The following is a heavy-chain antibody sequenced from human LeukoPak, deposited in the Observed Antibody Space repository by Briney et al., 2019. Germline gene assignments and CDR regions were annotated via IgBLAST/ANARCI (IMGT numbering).Heavy chain of an antibody. V-gene: IGHV1-2*02. CDR3: AALWFGKKNWFDP. CDR1: GYTFTSNY. CDR2: ISPNSGAT. J-gene: IGHJ5*02. Sequence: ASVKVSCKSFGYTFTSNYMHWVRQAPGQGLEWMGWISPNSGATKYAQKFQGRVTMTRDTSISTAYMELSRLRSDDTAVYYCAALWFGKKNWFDPWGQGTLVTVSS. D-gene: IGHD3-10*01.